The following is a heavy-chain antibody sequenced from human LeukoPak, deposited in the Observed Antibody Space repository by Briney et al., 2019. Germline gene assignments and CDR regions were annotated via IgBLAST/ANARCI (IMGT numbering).Heavy chain of an antibody. J-gene: IGHJ3*02. CDR2: IYYRGST. CDR1: GGSISNYY. D-gene: IGHD5-24*01. CDR3: VRVQADGHSDI. V-gene: IGHV4-59*01. Sequence: SETLSLTCTVSGGSISNYYWSWIRQPPGKGLGWIGYIYYRGSTKYNPSLESRVTMSVDMSKNQFSLKLNSVTAADTAVYYCVRVQADGHSDIWGQGTMVTVSS.